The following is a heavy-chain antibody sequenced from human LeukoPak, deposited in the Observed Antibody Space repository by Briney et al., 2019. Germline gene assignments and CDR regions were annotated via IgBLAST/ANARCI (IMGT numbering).Heavy chain of an antibody. J-gene: IGHJ6*02. D-gene: IGHD3-10*01. V-gene: IGHV4-59*13. Sequence: PSETLSLTCTVSGGSISSYYWSWIRQPPGKGLEWIGYNYYSGSTNYNPSLKSRVTISVDTSKNQFSLKLSSVTAADTAVYYCARDPRLYYGSGSYYYDMDVWGRGTTVTVSS. CDR2: NYYSGST. CDR3: ARDPRLYYGSGSYYYDMDV. CDR1: GGSISSYY.